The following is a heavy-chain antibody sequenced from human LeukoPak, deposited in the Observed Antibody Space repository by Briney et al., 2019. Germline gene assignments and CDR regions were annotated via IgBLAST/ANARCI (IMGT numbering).Heavy chain of an antibody. V-gene: IGHV1-18*01. CDR3: ARDEAGFGTTPLDY. CDR2: ISTYNGNT. D-gene: IGHD2-8*01. J-gene: IGHJ4*02. CDR1: GYTFTNYG. Sequence: ASVKVSCKASGYTFTNYGITWVRQAPGRGLQCMGGISTYNGNTHYAQRFQGRVTMTTDTSTSTVYMELRSLRSDGTAVYYCARDEAGFGTTPLDYWGQGTLVTVSS.